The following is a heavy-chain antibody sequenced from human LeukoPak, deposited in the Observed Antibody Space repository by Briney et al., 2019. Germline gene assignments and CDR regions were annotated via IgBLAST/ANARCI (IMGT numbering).Heavy chain of an antibody. CDR2: ISGSGGST. CDR1: GFTFSSYA. V-gene: IGHV3-23*01. CDR3: AAYSGYGSYFDY. Sequence: PGGSLRLSCAASGFTFSSYAMSWVRQAPGKGLEWVSAISGSGGSTYYADSAKGRFTISRDNSKNTLYLQMNSLRAEDTAVYYCAAYSGYGSYFDYWGQGTLVTVSS. J-gene: IGHJ4*02. D-gene: IGHD5-12*01.